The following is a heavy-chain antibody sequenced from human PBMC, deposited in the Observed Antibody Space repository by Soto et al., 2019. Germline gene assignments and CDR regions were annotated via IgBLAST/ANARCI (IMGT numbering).Heavy chain of an antibody. J-gene: IGHJ6*02. D-gene: IGHD2-2*01. CDR2: ISGSGRST. Sequence: EVQLLESGGGLEQPGGSLRLSCAASGFTFSSYAMRWVRQAPGKGLEWVSVISGSGRSTYYADSVKGRFTISRDNSKSTLYLQMNSLRAEDTAVYYCAKRSRIVVVPAAEKKHSYYYYGMDVWGQGTTVTVSS. CDR1: GFTFSSYA. V-gene: IGHV3-23*01. CDR3: AKRSRIVVVPAAEKKHSYYYYGMDV.